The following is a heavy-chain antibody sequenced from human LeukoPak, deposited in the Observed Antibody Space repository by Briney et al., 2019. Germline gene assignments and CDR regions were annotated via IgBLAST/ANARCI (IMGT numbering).Heavy chain of an antibody. CDR1: GGSISSYY. J-gene: IGHJ4*02. CDR2: IYYSGST. V-gene: IGHV4-39*01. Sequence: SETLSLTCTVSGGSISSYYWGWIRQPPGKGLEWIGSIYYSGSTYYNPSLKSRVTISVDTSKNQFSLKLSSVTAADTAVYYCASIVGATIPYWGQGTLVTVSS. D-gene: IGHD1-26*01. CDR3: ASIVGATIPY.